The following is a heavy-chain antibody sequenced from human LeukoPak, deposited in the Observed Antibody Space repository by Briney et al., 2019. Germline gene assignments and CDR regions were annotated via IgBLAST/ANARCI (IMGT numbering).Heavy chain of an antibody. Sequence: SETLSLTCAVSGYSISSSNWWGWFRQPPGKGLEWIGYIYYSGSTNYNPSLKSRVTISVDTSKNQFSLKLSSVTAADTAVYFCARQLRGEAVAGHLQPFDYWGQGTLVTVSS. V-gene: IGHV4-28*01. CDR2: IYYSGST. D-gene: IGHD6-19*01. CDR1: GYSISSSNW. J-gene: IGHJ4*02. CDR3: ARQLRGEAVAGHLQPFDY.